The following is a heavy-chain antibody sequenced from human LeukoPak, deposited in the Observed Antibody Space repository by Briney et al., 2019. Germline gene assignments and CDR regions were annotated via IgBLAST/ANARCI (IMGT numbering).Heavy chain of an antibody. CDR1: GGSFSGYY. D-gene: IGHD3-10*01. J-gene: IGHJ6*03. V-gene: IGHV4-34*01. CDR3: ARGILWFRELLYRGPYYDYMDV. Sequence: SETLSLTCAVYGGSFSGYYWSWIRQPPGKGLEWIGEINHSGSTNYNPSLKSRVTISVDTSKNQFSLKLSSVTAADTAVYYCARGILWFRELLYRGPYYDYMDVWGKGTTVTVSS. CDR2: INHSGST.